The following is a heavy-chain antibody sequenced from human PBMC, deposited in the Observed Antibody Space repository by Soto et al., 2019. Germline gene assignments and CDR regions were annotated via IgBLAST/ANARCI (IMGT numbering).Heavy chain of an antibody. D-gene: IGHD2-2*01. CDR2: ISYDGSNK. Sequence: QVQLVESGGGVVQPGRSLRLSCAASGFTFSSYAMHWVRQAPGKGLEWVAVISYDGSNKYYADSVKGRFTISRDNSKNTLYLQMNSLRAEDTAVYYCARDRVGYCISTSCYAAGPELDYWGQGTLVTVSS. CDR3: ARDRVGYCISTSCYAAGPELDY. CDR1: GFTFSSYA. V-gene: IGHV3-30-3*01. J-gene: IGHJ4*02.